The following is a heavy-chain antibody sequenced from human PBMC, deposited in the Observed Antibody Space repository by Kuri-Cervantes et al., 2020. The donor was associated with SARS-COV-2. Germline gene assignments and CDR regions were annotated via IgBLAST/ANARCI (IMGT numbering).Heavy chain of an antibody. CDR1: GGSISSFY. CDR2: FYYGDVT. V-gene: IGHV4-59*12. D-gene: IGHD1-26*01. CDR3: ARDNILYSGSGFDF. Sequence: SETLSLTCTVSGGSISSFYWSWIRQSPGKGLEWIAYFYYGDVTNYNPSLKSRVTVSADTSKNQLSLKLNSVTAADTAVYYCARDNILYSGSGFDFWGQGTLVTVSS. J-gene: IGHJ4*02.